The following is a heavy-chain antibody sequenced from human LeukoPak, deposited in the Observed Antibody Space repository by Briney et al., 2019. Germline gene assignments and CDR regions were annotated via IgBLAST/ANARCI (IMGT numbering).Heavy chain of an antibody. J-gene: IGHJ4*02. V-gene: IGHV3-23*01. CDR3: ANAKGGL. CDR2: ISGSGDTT. CDR1: GFTFSIYT. D-gene: IGHD2-15*01. Sequence: GGSLRLSCVASGFTFSIYTMTWFRQAPGKGLEWVSSISGSGDTTYFADSVRGRFTLSRDNSRNTLFLQMDSLRVDDTAVYYCANAKGGLWGQGTLVTVSS.